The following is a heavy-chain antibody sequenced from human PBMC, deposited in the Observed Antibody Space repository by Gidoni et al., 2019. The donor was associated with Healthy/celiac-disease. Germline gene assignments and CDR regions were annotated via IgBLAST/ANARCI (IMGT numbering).Heavy chain of an antibody. CDR1: GGSISSYY. CDR2: IYYSGST. V-gene: IGHV4-59*08. D-gene: IGHD2-2*01. CDR3: ASSVVVPAALFPNWFDP. Sequence: QVQLQESGPGLVKPSETLSLTCTVSGGSISSYYWSWIRQPPGKGLEWIGYIYYSGSTNYNPSLKSRVTISVDTSKNQFSLKLSSVTAADTAVYYCASSVVVPAALFPNWFDPWGQGTLVTVSS. J-gene: IGHJ5*02.